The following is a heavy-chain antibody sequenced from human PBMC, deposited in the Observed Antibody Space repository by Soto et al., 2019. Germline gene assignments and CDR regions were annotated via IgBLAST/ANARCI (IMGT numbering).Heavy chain of an antibody. J-gene: IGHJ5*02. CDR3: VRDGTKTLRDWFDP. V-gene: IGHV4-4*07. Sequence: SSETLSLTCTVSGASISGFYWSWIRKSAGKGLEWIGRIYATGTTDYNPSLKSRVMMSVDTSKKQFSLKLRSVTAADTAVYYCVRDGTKTLRDWFDPWGQGISVTVSS. CDR1: GASISGFY. D-gene: IGHD1-1*01. CDR2: IYATGTT.